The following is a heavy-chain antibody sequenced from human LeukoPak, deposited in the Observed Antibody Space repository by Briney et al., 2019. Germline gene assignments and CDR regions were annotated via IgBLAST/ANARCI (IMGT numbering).Heavy chain of an antibody. V-gene: IGHV4-30-4*08. Sequence: PSETLSLTCTVSGGSISSGGYYWSWIRQPPGKGLEWIGYIYYSGSTYYNPSLKSRVTISVDTSKNQFSLKLSSVTAADTAVYYCARGETGTTYVDYWGQGTLVTVSS. J-gene: IGHJ4*02. CDR3: ARGETGTTYVDY. CDR2: IYYSGST. CDR1: GGSISSGGYY. D-gene: IGHD1-1*01.